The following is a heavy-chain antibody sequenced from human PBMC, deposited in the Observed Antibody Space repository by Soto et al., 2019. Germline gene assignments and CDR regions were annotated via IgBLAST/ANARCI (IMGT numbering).Heavy chain of an antibody. D-gene: IGHD2-21*02. Sequence: GWSLRLSCSASVFTFSNSEMFWVRQAPGKGLEWVSKINYSGSNIYYSKSVKGRFTISRDNAKNSLYLQMNSLTDEDTAIYFCASEALCGADCYFFEYWGPGTLVTVSS. V-gene: IGHV3-48*03. J-gene: IGHJ4*02. CDR3: ASEALCGADCYFFEY. CDR2: INYSGSNI. CDR1: VFTFSNSE.